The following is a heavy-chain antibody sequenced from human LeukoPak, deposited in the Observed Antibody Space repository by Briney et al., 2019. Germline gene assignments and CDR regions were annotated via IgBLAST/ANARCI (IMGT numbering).Heavy chain of an antibody. J-gene: IGHJ4*02. Sequence: GESLKISCKGSGYSFTSYWIGWVRQMPGKGLEWMGIIYPSDSDTRYSPSFQGQVTISADRSITTAYLQWSSLKASDTAIYYCARRLKISQGGTTDYWGQGTLVTVSS. D-gene: IGHD1-1*01. CDR3: ARRLKISQGGTTDY. CDR2: IYPSDSDT. V-gene: IGHV5-51*01. CDR1: GYSFTSYW.